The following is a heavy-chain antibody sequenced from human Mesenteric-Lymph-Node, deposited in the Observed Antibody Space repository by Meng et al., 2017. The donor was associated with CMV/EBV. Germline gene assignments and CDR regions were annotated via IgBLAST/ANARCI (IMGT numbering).Heavy chain of an antibody. CDR1: GYTFTSYG. J-gene: IGHJ6*02. CDR3: ARGNSSPGDYYGMDV. CDR2: ISAYNGNT. V-gene: IGHV1-18*01. D-gene: IGHD6-13*01. Sequence: ASVKVSCKASGYTFTSYGISWVRQAPGQGLEWMGWISAYNGNTNYAQKLQGRVTMTTDTSTSTAYMELSSLRSEDTAVYYCARGNSSPGDYYGMDVWGQGTTVTVSS.